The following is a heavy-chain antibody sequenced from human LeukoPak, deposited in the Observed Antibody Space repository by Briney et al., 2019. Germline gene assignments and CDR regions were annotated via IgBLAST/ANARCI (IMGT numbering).Heavy chain of an antibody. D-gene: IGHD6-6*01. CDR2: IWYDGSNK. CDR1: GFTVSSNY. V-gene: IGHV3-33*08. Sequence: GGSLRLSCAASGFTVSSNYMSWVRQAPGKGLEWVAVIWYDGSNKYYADSVKGRFTISRDNSKNTLYLQMNSLRAEDTAVYYCARDPASSSSVSDWFDPWGQGTLVTVSS. CDR3: ARDPASSSSVSDWFDP. J-gene: IGHJ5*02.